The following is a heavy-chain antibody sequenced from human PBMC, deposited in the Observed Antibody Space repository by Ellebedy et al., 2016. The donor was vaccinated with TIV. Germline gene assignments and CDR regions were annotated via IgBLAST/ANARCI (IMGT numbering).Heavy chain of an antibody. CDR3: ARDDGYSSDY. Sequence: AASVKVSCKASGYGFISYGIAWVRRAPGQGLEWMGWTSPFNDNTDYAQNFQGRVTMTTDTSTKIAYMELRNLRSDDTAVYYCARDDGYSSDYWGQGTLVTVSS. V-gene: IGHV1-18*01. J-gene: IGHJ4*02. CDR1: GYGFISYG. CDR2: TSPFNDNT.